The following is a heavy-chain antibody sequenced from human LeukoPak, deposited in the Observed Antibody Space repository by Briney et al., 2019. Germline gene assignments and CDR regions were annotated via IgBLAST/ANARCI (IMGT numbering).Heavy chain of an antibody. CDR2: INPNSGGT. J-gene: IGHJ6*02. D-gene: IGHD3-10*01. CDR3: ARGGAMVRGVIIGMDV. Sequence: ASVKVSCKASGYTFTGYYMHWVRQAPGQGLEWMGWINPNSGGTNYAQKFQGRVTMTRGTSISTAYMELSRLRSDDTAVYYCARGGAMVRGVIIGMDVWGQGTTVTVSS. V-gene: IGHV1-2*02. CDR1: GYTFTGYY.